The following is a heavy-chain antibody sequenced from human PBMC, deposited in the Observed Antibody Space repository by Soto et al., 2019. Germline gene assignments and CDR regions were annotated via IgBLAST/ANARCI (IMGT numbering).Heavy chain of an antibody. Sequence: PGESLKISCKGSGYSFTSYWISWVRQTPGKGLEWMGRIDPSDSYTNYSPSFQGHVTISADKSISTAYLQWSSLKASDTAMYYCARHQSYDFWSGYEGYYYYYGMDVWGQGTTVTVSS. V-gene: IGHV5-10-1*01. CDR2: IDPSDSYT. J-gene: IGHJ6*02. D-gene: IGHD3-3*01. CDR3: ARHQSYDFWSGYEGYYYYYGMDV. CDR1: GYSFTSYW.